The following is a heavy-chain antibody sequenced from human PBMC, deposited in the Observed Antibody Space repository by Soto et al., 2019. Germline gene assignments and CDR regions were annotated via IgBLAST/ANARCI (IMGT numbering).Heavy chain of an antibody. D-gene: IGHD6-19*01. V-gene: IGHV4-59*01. Sequence: PSETLSLTCTVSGGSISSYYWSWIRQPPGKGLEWIGYIYYSGSTNYNPSLKSRVTISVDTSKNQFSLKLSSVTAADTAVYYCAREIYSSGWLNWFDPWGQGTRVTVAS. CDR1: GGSISSYY. CDR2: IYYSGST. CDR3: AREIYSSGWLNWFDP. J-gene: IGHJ5*02.